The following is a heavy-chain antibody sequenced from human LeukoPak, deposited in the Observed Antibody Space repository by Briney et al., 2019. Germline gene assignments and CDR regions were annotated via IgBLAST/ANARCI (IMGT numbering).Heavy chain of an antibody. CDR3: ARDHFAFSEIWFGESRYYYGMDV. CDR2: IYHSGST. J-gene: IGHJ6*02. D-gene: IGHD3-10*01. V-gene: IGHV4-4*02. Sequence: PSGTLSLTCAVSGGSISSSNWWSWVRQPPGKGLEWIGEIYHSGSTNYNPSLKSRVTMSVDTSKSQFSLKLSSVTAADTAVYYCARDHFAFSEIWFGESRYYYGMDVWGQGTTVTVSS. CDR1: GGSISSSNW.